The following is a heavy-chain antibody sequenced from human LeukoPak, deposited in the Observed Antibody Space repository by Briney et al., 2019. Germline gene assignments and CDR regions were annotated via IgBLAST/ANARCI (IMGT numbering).Heavy chain of an antibody. J-gene: IGHJ4*02. CDR2: IYSGGST. CDR3: ARGPRGLAARPSESHFDY. Sequence: GGSLRLSCTASGFTFSSYAMSWVRQAPGKGLEWVSVIYSGGSTYYADSVKGRFTISRDNSKNTLYLQMNSLRAEDTAVYYCARGPRGLAARPSESHFDYWGQGTLVTVSS. V-gene: IGHV3-66*01. D-gene: IGHD6-6*01. CDR1: GFTFSSYA.